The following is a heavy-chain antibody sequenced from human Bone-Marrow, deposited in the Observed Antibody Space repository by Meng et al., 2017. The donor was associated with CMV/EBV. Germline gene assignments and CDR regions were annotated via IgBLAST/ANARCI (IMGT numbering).Heavy chain of an antibody. D-gene: IGHD6-6*01. Sequence: GESLKISCVASGFNFSHYEMNWVRQVPGKGLEWVSYISSSGGTIHCVDSVKGRFTISRDNAKNSLYLQMNSLRAEDTAVYYCARVLAALDYWGQGTLVTVSS. V-gene: IGHV3-48*03. CDR3: ARVLAALDY. CDR1: GFNFSHYE. CDR2: ISSSGGTI. J-gene: IGHJ4*02.